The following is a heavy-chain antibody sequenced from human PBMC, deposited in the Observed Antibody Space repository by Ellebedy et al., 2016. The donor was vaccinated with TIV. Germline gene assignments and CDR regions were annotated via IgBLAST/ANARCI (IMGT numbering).Heavy chain of an antibody. CDR3: ARDAGY. V-gene: IGHV4-39*07. CDR1: GGSISSSSYY. Sequence: MPSETLFLTCTVSGGSISSSSYYWGWIRQPPGKGLEWIGSIYYSGSTYYNPSLKSRVTISVDTSKNQFSLKLSSVTAADTAVYYCARDAGYWGQGTLVTVSS. CDR2: IYYSGST. J-gene: IGHJ4*02.